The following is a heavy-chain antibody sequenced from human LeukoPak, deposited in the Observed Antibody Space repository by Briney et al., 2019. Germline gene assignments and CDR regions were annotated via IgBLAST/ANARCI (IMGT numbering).Heavy chain of an antibody. CDR3: AKVSSTSAYYFDY. V-gene: IGHV3-30*02. CDR2: IRYDGSNK. CDR1: EFTFSSYG. Sequence: GGSLRLSCAASEFTFSSYGMHWVRQAPGKGLEWVAFIRYDGSNKYYADSVKGRFTISRDNSKNTLYLQMNSLRAEDTAVYYCAKVSSTSAYYFDYWGQGTLVTVSS. D-gene: IGHD2-2*01. J-gene: IGHJ4*02.